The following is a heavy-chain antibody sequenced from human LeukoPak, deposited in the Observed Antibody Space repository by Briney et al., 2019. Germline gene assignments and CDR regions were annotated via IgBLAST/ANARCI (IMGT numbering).Heavy chain of an antibody. D-gene: IGHD3-10*01. CDR2: IYSGGTT. J-gene: IGHJ6*02. CDR1: GFIVSDNY. Sequence: GGSLRLSCAASGFIVSDNYMYWVRQAPGKGLEWVSVIYSGGTTYDADSVKGRFTFSRDNSKNTVYLQMNSLRVEDTAVYYCARERVEVRGVIYYYYGVDVWGQGTTVTVSS. CDR3: ARERVEVRGVIYYYYGVDV. V-gene: IGHV3-66*01.